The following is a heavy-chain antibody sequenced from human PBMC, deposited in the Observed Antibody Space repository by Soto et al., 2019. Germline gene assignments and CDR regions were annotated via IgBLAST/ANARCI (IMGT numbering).Heavy chain of an antibody. Sequence: QVELVQAGAEEKKPGSSVKVSCQASEDTFRNYAISWVRQAPGQGLEWMGGIIPIFGTANYAQKFQGRVTTTADPSANTVYLELSSLRSEYSAVYYCASTKYDTSAYYYWYLGLWGRGTLVTVSS. J-gene: IGHJ2*01. V-gene: IGHV1-69*01. CDR1: EDTFRNYA. CDR2: IIPIFGTA. D-gene: IGHD3-22*01. CDR3: ASTKYDTSAYYYWYLGL.